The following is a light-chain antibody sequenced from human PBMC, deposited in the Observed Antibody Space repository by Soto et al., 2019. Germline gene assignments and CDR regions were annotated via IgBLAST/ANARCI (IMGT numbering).Light chain of an antibody. CDR3: QQYNTYPWT. V-gene: IGKV1-5*03. CDR1: QSIGSW. Sequence: DIQTTQSPFTLSASVGDRVTITCRASQSIGSWLAWYQQKPGKAPKLLISKASSLESGVPSRFSGSGSGTEFTLTISSLQPDDFATYYCQQYNTYPWTFGQGTKVEIK. J-gene: IGKJ1*01. CDR2: KAS.